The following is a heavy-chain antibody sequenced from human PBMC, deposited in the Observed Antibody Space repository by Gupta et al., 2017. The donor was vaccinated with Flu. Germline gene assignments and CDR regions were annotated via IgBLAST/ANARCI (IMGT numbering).Heavy chain of an antibody. CDR3: VRRXYCATSSCSSMDY. J-gene: IGHJ4*02. D-gene: IGHD2-2*01. CDR2: IYFDGKT. CDR1: YY. Sequence: YYWGWVRQTPGKGMEWIGNIYFDGKTYYNPSLKGRVTISLDTSQNQFSLKLRSVTAADTXIXYWVRRXYCATSSCSSMDYWGQGARGTVSS. V-gene: IGHV4-39*01.